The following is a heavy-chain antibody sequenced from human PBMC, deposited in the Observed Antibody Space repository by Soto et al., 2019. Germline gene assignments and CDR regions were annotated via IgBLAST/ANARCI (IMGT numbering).Heavy chain of an antibody. CDR2: IYYSGST. D-gene: IGHD5-12*01. CDR1: GGSISSYY. V-gene: IGHV4-59*01. J-gene: IGHJ5*02. Sequence: SETLSLTCTVSGGSISSYYWSWIRQPPGKGLEWIGYIYYSGSTNYNPSLKSRVTISVDTSKNQFSLKLSSVTAADTAVYYCARDGSRDGYNIFDPWGQGTLVTVSS. CDR3: ARDGSRDGYNIFDP.